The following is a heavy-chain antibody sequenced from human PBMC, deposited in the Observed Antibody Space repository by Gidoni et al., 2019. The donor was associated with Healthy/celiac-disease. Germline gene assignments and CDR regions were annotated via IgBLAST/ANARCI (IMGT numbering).Heavy chain of an antibody. D-gene: IGHD3-10*01. J-gene: IGHJ4*02. CDR2: IIPIFGTA. CDR1: VRTFRSYA. CDR3: ASPGGYGVRGVILDYLDY. V-gene: IGHV1-69*06. Sequence: QVQLVQSGAAVKKPVSSVKVSCKASVRTFRSYALSWVRQAPGQGLEWMGGIIPIFGTANYAQKFQGRVTITADKSTSTAYMELSSLRSEDTAVYYCASPGGYGVRGVILDYLDYWGQGTLVTVSS.